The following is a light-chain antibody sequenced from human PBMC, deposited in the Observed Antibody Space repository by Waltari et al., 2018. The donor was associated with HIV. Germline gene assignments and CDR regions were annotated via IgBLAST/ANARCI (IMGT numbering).Light chain of an antibody. CDR2: SDH. CDR3: QSYDSSLSTVL. CDR1: SSNIGAHFG. V-gene: IGLV1-40*01. Sequence: QSVLTQPPPVSGAPGQTVTISCPGSSSNIGAHFGVNWYQQRPGTAPRLLIFSDHNRPSGVPDQFSGSRSGTSASLAITGLQAEDESDYYCQSYDSSLSTVLFGGGTKLTVL. J-gene: IGLJ3*02.